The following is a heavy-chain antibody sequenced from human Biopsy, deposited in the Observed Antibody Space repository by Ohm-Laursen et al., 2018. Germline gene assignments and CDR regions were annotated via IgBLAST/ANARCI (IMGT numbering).Heavy chain of an antibody. J-gene: IGHJ3*02. CDR1: GVSISTYY. D-gene: IGHD5-12*01. Sequence: GTLSLTCTVSGVSISTYYRSWIRQSPGRGLEWIAYIYYSGSTDYNPSLKSRVTISLDTSKNQFSLKLSSVTAADTAIYYCAREAIGVATAFDIWGQGTMVTVSS. V-gene: IGHV4-59*01. CDR2: IYYSGST. CDR3: AREAIGVATAFDI.